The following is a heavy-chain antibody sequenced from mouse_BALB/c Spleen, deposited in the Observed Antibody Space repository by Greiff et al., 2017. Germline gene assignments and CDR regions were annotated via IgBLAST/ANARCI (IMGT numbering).Heavy chain of an antibody. CDR1: GFTFSDYY. Sequence: EVQLVESGGGLVKPGGSLKLSCAASGFTFSDYYMYWVRQTPEKRLEWVATISDGGSCTYYPDSVKGRFTISRDNAKNNLYLQMSSLKSEDTAMYYCARVGDYDGYFDVWGAGTTVTVSS. D-gene: IGHD2-4*01. CDR3: ARVGDYDGYFDV. J-gene: IGHJ1*01. CDR2: ISDGGSCT. V-gene: IGHV5-4*02.